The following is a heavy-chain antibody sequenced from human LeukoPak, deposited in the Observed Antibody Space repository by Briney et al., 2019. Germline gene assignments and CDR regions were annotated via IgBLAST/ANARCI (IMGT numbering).Heavy chain of an antibody. V-gene: IGHV3-48*01. Sequence: PGGSLRLSCAASGFTFSSYSMNWVRQAPGKGLEWVSYISSSSSTIYYADSVKGRFTISRDNAKNSLYLQMNSLRAEDTAVYYCARLDDYGDYVLWSQGTLVTVSS. CDR1: GFTFSSYS. CDR3: ARLDDYGDYVL. D-gene: IGHD4-17*01. CDR2: ISSSSSTI. J-gene: IGHJ4*02.